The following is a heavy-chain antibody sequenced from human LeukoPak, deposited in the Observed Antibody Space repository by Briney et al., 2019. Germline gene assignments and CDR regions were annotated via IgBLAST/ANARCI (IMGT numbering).Heavy chain of an antibody. CDR2: VNLQGST. J-gene: IGHJ6*02. V-gene: IGHV4-4*02. CDR1: GGSITSTNY. CDR3: ARDRDGMEV. Sequence: SGTLSLTCGVSGGSITSTNYWTWVRQPPGKGLEWIGEVNLQGSTNYNPSLMGRVAISVDMSENHISLQLTSVTAADTAVYYCARDRDGMEVWGQGTTVTVS.